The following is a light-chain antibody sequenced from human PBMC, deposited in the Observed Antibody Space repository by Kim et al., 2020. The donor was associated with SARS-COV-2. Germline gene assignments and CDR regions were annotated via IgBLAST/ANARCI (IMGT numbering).Light chain of an antibody. V-gene: IGKV3-20*01. J-gene: IGKJ1*01. CDR1: QSVSSNY. CDR2: GAS. Sequence: SPGESATLSCRASQSVSSNYLAWYQQNPGQAPRLLIYGASSRATGIPDRFSGSGSGTDFTLTITRLEPEDFAVYYCQQYSSSPATFGQGTKVDIK. CDR3: QQYSSSPAT.